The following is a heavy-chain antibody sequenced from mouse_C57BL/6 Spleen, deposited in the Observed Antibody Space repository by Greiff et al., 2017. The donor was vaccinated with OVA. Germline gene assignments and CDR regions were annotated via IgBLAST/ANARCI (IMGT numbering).Heavy chain of an antibody. CDR2: ISSASSTL. Sequence: EVQLVESGGGLVKPGGSLKLSCAASGFTFSDYGMHWVRQAPEQGLEWVAYISSASSTLHYADTVKGRFTISRDNAKNTLFLQMTSLRSEDTAMYYCARRIYDDPYCAMDDWGQGGSVTVDS. V-gene: IGHV5-17*01. CDR1: GFTFSDYG. J-gene: IGHJ4*01. D-gene: IGHD2-4*01. CDR3: ARRIYDDPYCAMDD.